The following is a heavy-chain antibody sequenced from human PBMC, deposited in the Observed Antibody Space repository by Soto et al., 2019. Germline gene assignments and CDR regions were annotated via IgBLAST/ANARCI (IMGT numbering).Heavy chain of an antibody. CDR1: GFTFSSYA. V-gene: IGHV3-30-3*01. Sequence: QVQLVESGGGVVQPGRSLRLSCAASGFTFSSYAMHWVRQAPGKGLEWVAVISYDGSNKYYADSVKGRFTISRDNSKNTLYLQMNSLRAEDTAVYYCAREVSGYSSGWHRHFDHWGQGTLVTVSS. J-gene: IGHJ4*02. D-gene: IGHD6-19*01. CDR2: ISYDGSNK. CDR3: AREVSGYSSGWHRHFDH.